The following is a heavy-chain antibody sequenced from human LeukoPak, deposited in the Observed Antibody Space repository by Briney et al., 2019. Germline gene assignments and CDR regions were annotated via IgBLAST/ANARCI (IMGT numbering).Heavy chain of an antibody. Sequence: GGSLKLSCAASGFTFSTYAMNWVRQAPGKGLDWVSSISGSGDTTNYSDSVKGRFTVSRDNSKNTLYLQMGSLRAEDTGVYYCVKPLLFIRGLGDNWGQGTLVTVSS. V-gene: IGHV3-23*01. CDR1: GFTFSTYA. CDR3: VKPLLFIRGLGDN. J-gene: IGHJ4*02. D-gene: IGHD3-10*01. CDR2: ISGSGDTT.